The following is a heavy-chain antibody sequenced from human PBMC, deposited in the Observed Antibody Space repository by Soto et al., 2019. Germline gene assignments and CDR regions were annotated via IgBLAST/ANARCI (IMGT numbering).Heavy chain of an antibody. D-gene: IGHD2-2*01. Sequence: PSETLSLTCTVSGGSISSGDYYWSWIRQPPGKGLEWIGYIYYTGSTYYNPSLKSRLTISVDTSKNQFSLKLTSVTAADTAAYFCARYQKGPFDYWGEGTVVTVS. CDR1: GGSISSGDYY. CDR3: ARYQKGPFDY. J-gene: IGHJ4*02. V-gene: IGHV4-30-4*01. CDR2: IYYTGST.